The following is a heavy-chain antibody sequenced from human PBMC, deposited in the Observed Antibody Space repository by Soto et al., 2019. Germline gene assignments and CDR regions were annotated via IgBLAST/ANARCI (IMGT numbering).Heavy chain of an antibody. Sequence: PGGSLRLSCAASGFTFSSYAMSWVRQAPGKGLEWVSAISGSGGSTYYADSVKGRFTISRDNSKNTLYLQMNSLRAEDTAVYYCAKDSDPYYYDSSGYYQWGQGTLVTVSS. D-gene: IGHD3-22*01. CDR3: AKDSDPYYYDSSGYYQ. CDR2: ISGSGGST. J-gene: IGHJ4*02. CDR1: GFTFSSYA. V-gene: IGHV3-23*01.